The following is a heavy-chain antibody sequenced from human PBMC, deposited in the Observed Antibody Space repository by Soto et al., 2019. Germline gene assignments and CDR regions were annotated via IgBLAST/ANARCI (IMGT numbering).Heavy chain of an antibody. Sequence: SETLSLTCSVSGGSINSRSYSWGWIRQPPGKGLEWIGTFYNNENPNYNPSLKSRVTISVDTSKNQFSLKLTSVTAADTAVYYCARGIPAYYYDSSGDLDYWGQGTLVTVSS. CDR1: GGSINSRSYS. CDR2: FYNNENP. D-gene: IGHD3-22*01. CDR3: ARGIPAYYYDSSGDLDY. V-gene: IGHV4-39*01. J-gene: IGHJ4*02.